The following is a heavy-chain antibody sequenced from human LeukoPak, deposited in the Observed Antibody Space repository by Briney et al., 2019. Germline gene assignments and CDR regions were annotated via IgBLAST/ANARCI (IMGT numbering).Heavy chain of an antibody. Sequence: GGSLRLSCAASGFTFSSYAMSWVRQAPGKGLEWVSLISANGGNTYHADSVKGRFTISRDNSKNTLYLQMNSLRVEDTAVYYCAKDSSGYYRHDYWGQGTLVTVSS. D-gene: IGHD3-22*01. CDR1: GFTFSSYA. CDR3: AKDSSGYYRHDY. CDR2: ISANGGNT. V-gene: IGHV3-23*01. J-gene: IGHJ4*02.